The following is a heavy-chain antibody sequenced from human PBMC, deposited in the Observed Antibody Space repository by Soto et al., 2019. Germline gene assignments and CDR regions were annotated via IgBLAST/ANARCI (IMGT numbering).Heavy chain of an antibody. D-gene: IGHD3-3*01. CDR3: AKDRLRFLEWLPTDFDH. Sequence: GGSLRLSCAASGFTFSSYAMSWVRQAPGKGLEWVSAISGSGGSTYYADSVKGRFTISRDNSKNTLYLQMNSLRAEDTAVYYCAKDRLRFLEWLPTDFDHWGQGTLVTVSS. V-gene: IGHV3-23*01. J-gene: IGHJ4*02. CDR2: ISGSGGST. CDR1: GFTFSSYA.